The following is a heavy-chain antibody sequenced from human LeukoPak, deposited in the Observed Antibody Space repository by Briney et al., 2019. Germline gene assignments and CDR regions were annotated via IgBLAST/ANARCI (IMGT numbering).Heavy chain of an antibody. CDR2: IYHIGTT. V-gene: IGHV4-4*02. D-gene: IGHD6-13*01. CDR1: GGSISSPNW. J-gene: IGHJ3*02. Sequence: SETLSLTCAVSGGSISSPNWWNWVRQPPGKGLEWVGEIYHIGTTTYNPSLKSRVTISVDTSKNQFSLKLSSVTAADTAVYYCARPSRWVAFDIWGQGTMVTVSS. CDR3: ARPSRWVAFDI.